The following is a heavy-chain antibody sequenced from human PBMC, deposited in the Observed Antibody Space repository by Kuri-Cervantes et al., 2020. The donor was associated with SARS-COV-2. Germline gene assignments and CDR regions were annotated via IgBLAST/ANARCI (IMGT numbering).Heavy chain of an antibody. D-gene: IGHD3-10*01. CDR1: GYSFSGYR. Sequence: GGSLRLSCKGSGYSFSGYRIGWVRQMPGKGLEWMGIIYPGDSDTRCRPSFQGRVTISADTSIGTAYLRWSSLRASDTAIYYCARAVSGVSNPYYFDYWGPGTLVTVSS. CDR2: IYPGDSDT. V-gene: IGHV5-51*01. J-gene: IGHJ4*02. CDR3: ARAVSGVSNPYYFDY.